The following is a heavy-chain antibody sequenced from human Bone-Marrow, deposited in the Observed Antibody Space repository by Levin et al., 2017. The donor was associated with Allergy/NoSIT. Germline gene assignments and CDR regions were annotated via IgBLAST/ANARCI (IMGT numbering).Heavy chain of an antibody. Sequence: GGSLRLSCAASGFTFSAYTMNWVRQAPGKGLEWLSSITSRSEYVHYADSVKGRFTISRDHATKSLYLQMNSLRAEDTAVYYCARDRESPGFYYYMDVWGQGTTVTVSS. CDR1: GFTFSAYT. J-gene: IGHJ6*03. CDR2: ITSRSEYV. CDR3: ARDRESPGFYYYMDV. V-gene: IGHV3-21*01.